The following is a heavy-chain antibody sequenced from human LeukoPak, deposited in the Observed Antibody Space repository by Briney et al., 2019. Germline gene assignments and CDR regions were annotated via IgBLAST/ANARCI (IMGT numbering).Heavy chain of an antibody. CDR3: ASFKTSRATLDY. CDR1: GGSISSGGYY. V-gene: IGHV4-30-2*01. Sequence: SQTLSLTCTVSGGSISSGGYYWSWIRQPPGKGLEWIGYIYHSGSTYYNPSLKSRVTISVDRSKNQFSLKLSSVTAADTAVYYCASFKTSRATLDYWGQGTLVTVSS. J-gene: IGHJ4*02. CDR2: IYHSGST. D-gene: IGHD2/OR15-2a*01.